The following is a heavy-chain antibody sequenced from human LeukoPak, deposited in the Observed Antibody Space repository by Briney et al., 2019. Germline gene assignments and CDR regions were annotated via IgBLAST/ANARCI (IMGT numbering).Heavy chain of an antibody. Sequence: ASVKVSCKASGYTFTGYYMHWVRQAPGQGLEWMGRINLNSGGTNYAQKFQGRVTMTRDTSISTAYMELSRLRSDDTAVYYCARGGHDSDAFDIWGQGTMVTVSS. V-gene: IGHV1-2*06. J-gene: IGHJ3*02. CDR2: INLNSGGT. D-gene: IGHD2-15*01. CDR1: GYTFTGYY. CDR3: ARGGHDSDAFDI.